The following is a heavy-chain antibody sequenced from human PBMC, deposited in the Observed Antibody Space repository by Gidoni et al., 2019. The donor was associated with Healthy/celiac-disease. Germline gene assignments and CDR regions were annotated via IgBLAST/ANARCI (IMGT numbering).Heavy chain of an antibody. CDR2: ISSSNTYI. J-gene: IGHJ3*02. CDR3: ARDNTLDI. CDR1: GFTFSGYR. Sequence: EVQLVESGGGLVKPGGSLRLSCAASGFTFSGYRMNWVRQAPGKGLEWVSSISSSNTYIYYTDSLKGRFTISRDNAKNSLYLQMNSLRAEDTAVYYCARDNTLDIWGQGTMVTVSS. V-gene: IGHV3-21*02.